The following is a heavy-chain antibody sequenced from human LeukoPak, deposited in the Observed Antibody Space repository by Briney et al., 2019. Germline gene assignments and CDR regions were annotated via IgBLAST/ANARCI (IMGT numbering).Heavy chain of an antibody. CDR2: ISSGGYTI. V-gene: IGHV3-48*03. Sequence: GGSLRLSCAVSGLPFSHYDMNWVRQAPGKGLEWVSSISSGGYTIKYHDSVRGRCIISRDNANNSLYLQMNSLRGDDTASYYCATDSSGFSYWGQGILVAVSS. D-gene: IGHD3-22*01. J-gene: IGHJ4*02. CDR3: ATDSSGFSY. CDR1: GLPFSHYD.